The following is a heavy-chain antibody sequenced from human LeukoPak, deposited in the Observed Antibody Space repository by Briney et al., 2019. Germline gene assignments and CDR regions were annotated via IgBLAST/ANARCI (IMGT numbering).Heavy chain of an antibody. V-gene: IGHV1-8*01. CDR1: GYTFTSYD. J-gene: IGHJ5*02. Sequence: ASVKVSCKASGYTFTSYDINWVRQATGQGLEWMGWMNPNSGNTGYAQKFQGRVTMTRNTSISTAYMELSSLRSEDTAVYYCAREGDVVADVNWFDPWGQGTLVTVSS. CDR3: AREGDVVADVNWFDP. CDR2: MNPNSGNT. D-gene: IGHD2-2*01.